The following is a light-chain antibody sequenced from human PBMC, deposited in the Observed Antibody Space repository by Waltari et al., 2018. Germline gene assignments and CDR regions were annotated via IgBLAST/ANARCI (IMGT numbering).Light chain of an antibody. CDR1: ASNIGGNV. Sequence: QSVLTQPPSASGTPGQRVTISCSGRASNIGGNVVNWYQQFPGKAPKLVISRNDRGPSWVLDRFSGFKSGTSASRAISGLQSEDEADYYCAAWDDSPNGHWVFGGGTKVTVL. J-gene: IGLJ3*02. V-gene: IGLV1-44*01. CDR3: AAWDDSPNGHWV. CDR2: RND.